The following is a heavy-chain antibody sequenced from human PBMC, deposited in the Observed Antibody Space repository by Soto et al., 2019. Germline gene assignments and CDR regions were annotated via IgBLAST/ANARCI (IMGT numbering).Heavy chain of an antibody. J-gene: IGHJ6*02. CDR3: ARHTPWELDYXYYYGMDV. V-gene: IGHV5-10-1*01. Sequence: GESLKISCRGYGYSFTIYWISWVRQMPGKGLEWMGRIDPSDSYTNYSPSFQGHATISADKSISTACLQRSSLKAAGTAMYYCARHTPWELDYXYYYGMDVRGQGTTFTVS. CDR1: GYSFTIYW. CDR2: IDPSDSYT. D-gene: IGHD1-26*01.